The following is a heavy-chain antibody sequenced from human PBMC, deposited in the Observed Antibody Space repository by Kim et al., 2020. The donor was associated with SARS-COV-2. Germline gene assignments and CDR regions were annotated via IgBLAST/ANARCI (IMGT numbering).Heavy chain of an antibody. CDR3: AKGGGSSTRYGMDV. CDR1: GFTFSSYA. V-gene: IGHV3-23*01. CDR2: ISGSGGST. D-gene: IGHD2-2*01. Sequence: GGSLRLSCAASGFTFSSYAMSWVRQAPGKGLEWVSAISGSGGSTYYADSVKGRFTISRDNSKNTLYLQMNSLRAEDTAVYYCAKGGGSSTRYGMDVWGQGTTVNVSS. J-gene: IGHJ6*02.